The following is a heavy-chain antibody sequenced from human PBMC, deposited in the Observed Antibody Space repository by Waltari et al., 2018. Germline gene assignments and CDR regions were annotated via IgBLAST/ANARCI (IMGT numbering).Heavy chain of an antibody. CDR2: IYYSGST. D-gene: IGHD2-21*01. V-gene: IGHV4-59*11. Sequence: QVQLQESGPGLVKPSETLSLTCTVSGGSISSHYWSWIRQPPGKGLEWIGYIYYSGSTNYNPSLKSRVTISVDTSKNQFSLKLSSVTAADTAVYYCARAPYCGGDCYDNWFDPWGQGTLVTVSS. CDR3: ARAPYCGGDCYDNWFDP. J-gene: IGHJ5*02. CDR1: GGSISSHY.